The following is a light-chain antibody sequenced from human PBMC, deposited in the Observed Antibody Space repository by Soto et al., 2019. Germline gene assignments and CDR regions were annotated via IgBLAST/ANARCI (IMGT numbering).Light chain of an antibody. J-gene: IGKJ4*01. V-gene: IGKV1-5*01. CDR1: QSISSR. Sequence: DIQMTQSPSTLSASVGDRVTITCRASQSISSRLAWYQQKLGRAPRLLIYDASSLESGVPSRFRGSGYGTEFTLTISSLQPDDFATYYCQQYNTYSSLTFGGGTKVDIK. CDR2: DAS. CDR3: QQYNTYSSLT.